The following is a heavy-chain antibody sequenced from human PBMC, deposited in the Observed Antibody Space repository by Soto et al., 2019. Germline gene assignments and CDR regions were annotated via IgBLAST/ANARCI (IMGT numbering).Heavy chain of an antibody. Sequence: GESLKISCKGSGYSFTSYWTGWVRQMPGKGLEWMGIIYPGDSDTRYSPSFQGQVTISADKSISTAYLQWSSLKASDTAMYYCAIDSSGYYYPGAFDIWGQGTMVTVSS. D-gene: IGHD3-22*01. J-gene: IGHJ3*02. CDR2: IYPGDSDT. V-gene: IGHV5-51*01. CDR3: AIDSSGYYYPGAFDI. CDR1: GYSFTSYW.